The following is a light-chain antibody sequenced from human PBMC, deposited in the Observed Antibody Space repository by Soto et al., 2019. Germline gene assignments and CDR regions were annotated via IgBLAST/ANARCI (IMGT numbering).Light chain of an antibody. Sequence: EIVLTQSPGTLSLSPGERATLSCRASQSVSSRLLAWYQQKPGQAPRLLMYGASSRATGIPDRFSGTGSGTDFTLTISRLEPEDFAVYYCQQYGSSPYTFGLGTKLDIK. J-gene: IGKJ2*01. V-gene: IGKV3-20*01. CDR2: GAS. CDR3: QQYGSSPYT. CDR1: QSVSSRL.